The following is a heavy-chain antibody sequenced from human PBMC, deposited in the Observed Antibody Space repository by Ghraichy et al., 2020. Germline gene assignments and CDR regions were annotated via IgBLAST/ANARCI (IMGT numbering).Heavy chain of an antibody. CDR3: TTDLTNSMITFGGVIVITRDY. CDR2: IKSKTDGGTT. V-gene: IGHV3-15*01. CDR1: GFTFSNAW. J-gene: IGHJ4*02. Sequence: GESLNISCAASGFTFSNAWMSWVRQAPGKGLEWVGRIKSKTDGGTTDYAAPVKGRFTISRDDSKNTLYLQMNSLKTEDTAVYYCTTDLTNSMITFGGVIVITRDYWGQGTLVTVSS. D-gene: IGHD3-16*02.